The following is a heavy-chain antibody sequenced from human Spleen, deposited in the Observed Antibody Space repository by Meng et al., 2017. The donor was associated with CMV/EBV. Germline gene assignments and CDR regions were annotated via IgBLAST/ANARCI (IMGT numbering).Heavy chain of an antibody. V-gene: IGHV1-46*01. CDR1: GYLFTTYY. CDR2: IDPNIGST. D-gene: IGHD1-7*01. Sequence: VSCKTSGYLFTTYYLHWIRQAPGQGPEWIGVIDPNIGSTVYAQKFQGRITVTRDTSTGTLYMEMSSLRSEDTAFYYCARLGPGTKDYWGQGTLVTVSS. CDR3: ARLGPGTKDY. J-gene: IGHJ4*02.